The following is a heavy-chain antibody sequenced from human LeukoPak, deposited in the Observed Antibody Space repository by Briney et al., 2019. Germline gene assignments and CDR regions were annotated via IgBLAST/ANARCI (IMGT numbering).Heavy chain of an antibody. V-gene: IGHV1-8*01. Sequence: GASVKVSCKASGYTFSSYDINWVRQATGQGLEWMGWMNPTSGNTGYAQKFQGRVTLTRTTSTNTAYMELSSLRSEDTAVYYCARDSTGSSWYNWFDPWGQGTLVTVSS. CDR2: MNPTSGNT. CDR1: GYTFSSYD. D-gene: IGHD6-13*01. J-gene: IGHJ5*02. CDR3: ARDSTGSSWYNWFDP.